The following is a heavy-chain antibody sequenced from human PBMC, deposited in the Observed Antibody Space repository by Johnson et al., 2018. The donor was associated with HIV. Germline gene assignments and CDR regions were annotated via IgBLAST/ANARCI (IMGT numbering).Heavy chain of an antibody. J-gene: IGHJ3*02. CDR1: GFTFSSYA. Sequence: QVQLVESGGGVVQPGRSLRLSCAASGFTFSSYAMHWVRQAPGKGLEWVAVISYDGSNKYYADSVKGRFTISRDNSKNTLYLQMNSLRAEDTAVYYCARDSAQLVGDAFDIWGQGTMVTVSS. CDR3: ARDSAQLVGDAFDI. V-gene: IGHV3-30-3*01. D-gene: IGHD6-13*01. CDR2: ISYDGSNK.